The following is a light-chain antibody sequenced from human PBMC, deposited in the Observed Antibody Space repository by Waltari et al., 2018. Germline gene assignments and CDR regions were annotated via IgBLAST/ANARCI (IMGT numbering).Light chain of an antibody. J-gene: IGLJ1*01. CDR2: SNN. V-gene: IGLV1-44*01. CDR3: AAWDDSLNGLYV. CDR1: SSNIGSNT. Sequence: QSVLTQPPSASGTPGQRVTISCSGSSSNIGSNTVTWYQQLPGTAPKLLIYSNNPRPSGVPDRFSGSNAGTSASLAISGLQSEDEADYYCAAWDDSLNGLYVFGTGTKVTVL.